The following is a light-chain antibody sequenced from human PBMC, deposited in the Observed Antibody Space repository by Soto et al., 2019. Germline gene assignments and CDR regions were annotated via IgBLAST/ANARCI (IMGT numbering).Light chain of an antibody. CDR3: HQDNKWPYT. Sequence: EIVMTQSPATLSVSPGGSATLSCRASQHVSSNLAWYRQKPGQAPTLLIYRASTRATGIPATFSGSGSGTVFTLSISTLQSEVFVVYYCHQDNKWPYTFGQAT. CDR2: RAS. V-gene: IGKV3-15*01. CDR1: QHVSSN. J-gene: IGKJ2*01.